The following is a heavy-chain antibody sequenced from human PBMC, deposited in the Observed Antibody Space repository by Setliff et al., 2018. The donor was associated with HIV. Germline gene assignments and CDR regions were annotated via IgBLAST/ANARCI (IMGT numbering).Heavy chain of an antibody. CDR3: YYDSSGYLRPFDS. V-gene: IGHV3-15*01. CDR1: GFSFKSAW. Sequence: PGGSLRLSCAASGFSFKSAWMSWVRQAPGKGLEWVGHIKAKAVGATTDYSAPVRDRFTISRDDSRDILYLQMNSLKTEDTAMVVHYYDSSGYLRPFDSWGQGTLVTVSS. CDR2: IKAKAVGATT. D-gene: IGHD3-22*01. J-gene: IGHJ4*02.